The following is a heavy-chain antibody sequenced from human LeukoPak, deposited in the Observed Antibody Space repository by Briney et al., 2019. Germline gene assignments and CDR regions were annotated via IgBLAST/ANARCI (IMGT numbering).Heavy chain of an antibody. D-gene: IGHD6-13*01. V-gene: IGHV3-21*01. J-gene: IGHJ4*02. CDR2: ISSSSSYI. Sequence: GGSLRLSCAASGFTFSSYSINWVRQAPGKGLEWVSSISSSSSYIYYADSVKGRFTISRDNAKNSLYLQMNSLRAEDTAVYYCARAWQLVLGYWGQGTLVTVSS. CDR3: ARAWQLVLGY. CDR1: GFTFSSYS.